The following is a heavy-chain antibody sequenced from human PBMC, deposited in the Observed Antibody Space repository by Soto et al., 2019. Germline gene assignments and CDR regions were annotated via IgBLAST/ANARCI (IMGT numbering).Heavy chain of an antibody. CDR3: ARVAVAARPRWYNWFDP. Sequence: QVQLVQSGAEVKKPGASVKVSCKTSGYTFTDYDINWVRQATGQGLEWIGWMNPNSGETGYAHKFQGRVTITRSPSLNTAYLELSSLRSEDTAVYYCARVAVAARPRWYNWFDPWGQGTLVTVSS. V-gene: IGHV1-8*01. J-gene: IGHJ5*02. D-gene: IGHD2-15*01. CDR2: MNPNSGET. CDR1: GYTFTDYD.